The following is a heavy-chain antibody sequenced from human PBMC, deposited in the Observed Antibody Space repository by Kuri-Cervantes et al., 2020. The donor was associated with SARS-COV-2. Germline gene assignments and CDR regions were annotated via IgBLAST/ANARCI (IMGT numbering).Heavy chain of an antibody. D-gene: IGHD6-13*01. V-gene: IGHV3-30*02. CDR3: AKAPGIYSSSWHELDY. J-gene: IGHJ4*02. CDR1: GFTFSSYG. CDR2: IRYDGSNK. Sequence: GGSLRLSCAASGFTFSSYGMHWVRQAPGKGLEWVAFIRYDGSNKYYADSVKGRFTISRDNSKNTLYLQMNSLRAEDTAVYYCAKAPGIYSSSWHELDYWGQGTLVTVSS.